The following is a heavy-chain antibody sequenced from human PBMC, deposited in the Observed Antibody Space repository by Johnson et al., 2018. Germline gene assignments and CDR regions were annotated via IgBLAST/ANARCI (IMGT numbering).Heavy chain of an antibody. D-gene: IGHD1-14*01. J-gene: IGHJ1*01. CDR1: GFTFSSYG. CDR3: ATGLPDRVPISVKNEYFHH. CDR2: ISYDGTNK. V-gene: IGHV3-30*03. Sequence: QVQLVQSGGGVVQPGRSLRLSCAVSGFTFSSYGMNWVRQAPGKGLNWVAVISYDGTNKYYADSVKGRFTISRDDSQNTLYLRMNSLRADDTAVYYCATGLPDRVPISVKNEYFHHWGQGTLVTVSS.